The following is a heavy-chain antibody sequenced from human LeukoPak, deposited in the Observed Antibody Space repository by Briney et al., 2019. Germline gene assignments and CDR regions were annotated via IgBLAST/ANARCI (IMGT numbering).Heavy chain of an antibody. D-gene: IGHD3-9*01. J-gene: IGHJ3*02. V-gene: IGHV4-34*01. CDR1: GGSFSGYY. Sequence: PSETLSLTCAVYGGSFSGYYWSWIRQPPGKGLGRIGEIYHSGSTNYNPSLKSRVTISVDTSKNQFSLKLSSVTAADTAVYYCARGHVLRYFDWLLGDAFDIWGQGTMVTVSS. CDR2: IYHSGST. CDR3: ARGHVLRYFDWLLGDAFDI.